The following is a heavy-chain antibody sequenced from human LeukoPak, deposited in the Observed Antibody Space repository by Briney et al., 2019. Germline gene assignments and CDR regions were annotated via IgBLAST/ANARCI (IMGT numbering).Heavy chain of an antibody. CDR3: ARHSGSGSLSRPFDP. J-gene: IGHJ5*02. D-gene: IGHD3-10*01. CDR1: GASVTSGGFY. CDR2: IYYTGST. Sequence: SETLSLTCSVSGASVTSGGFYWGWLRQSPGKGLKWIATIYYTGSTYYDPSLKSRVTISIDTSKNQFSLNVRSVSAADTAVYYCARHSGSGSLSRPFDPWGQGTLVTVTS. V-gene: IGHV4-39*01.